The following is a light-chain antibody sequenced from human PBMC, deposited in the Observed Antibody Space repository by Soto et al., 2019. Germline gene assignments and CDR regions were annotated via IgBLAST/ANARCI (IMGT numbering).Light chain of an antibody. V-gene: IGLV2-23*02. CDR3: CSYTSSSNWV. CDR1: SSDVGSYNF. CDR2: EVS. J-gene: IGLJ3*02. Sequence: QSALTQPASVSGSPGQSITISCTGTSSDVGSYNFVSWYQQHPGKVPKLIIYEVSKWPSGVSNRFSGSKSGNTASLTISGLQAEDEADYYCCSYTSSSNWVFGGGTKLTVL.